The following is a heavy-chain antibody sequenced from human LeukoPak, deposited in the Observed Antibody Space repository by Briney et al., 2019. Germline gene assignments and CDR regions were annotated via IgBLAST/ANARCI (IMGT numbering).Heavy chain of an antibody. Sequence: PSETPSLTCTVSGGSISSRSHWWGWIRQPPGKGLEWIGSIYYSGTTYYKPSLKSRVTISVDTSKTQFSLRLNSVTAADTAVYYCARWPGSEGFYFDYWGQGTLVTVSS. CDR2: IYYSGTT. CDR3: ARWPGSEGFYFDY. CDR1: GGSISSRSHW. V-gene: IGHV4-39*01. D-gene: IGHD6-19*01. J-gene: IGHJ4*02.